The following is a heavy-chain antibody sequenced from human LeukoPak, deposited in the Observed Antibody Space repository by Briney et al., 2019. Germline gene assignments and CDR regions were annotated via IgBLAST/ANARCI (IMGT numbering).Heavy chain of an antibody. V-gene: IGHV4-39*07. CDR1: GGSISSSSYY. D-gene: IGHD6-19*01. Sequence: TSETLSLTCTVSGGSISSSSYYWGWIRQPPGKGLEWIGSIYYSGSTYYNPSLKSRVTISVDTSKNQFSLKLSSVTAADTAVYYCARIIAVAVYYYYYYMDVWGKGTTVTISS. J-gene: IGHJ6*03. CDR3: ARIIAVAVYYYYYYMDV. CDR2: IYYSGST.